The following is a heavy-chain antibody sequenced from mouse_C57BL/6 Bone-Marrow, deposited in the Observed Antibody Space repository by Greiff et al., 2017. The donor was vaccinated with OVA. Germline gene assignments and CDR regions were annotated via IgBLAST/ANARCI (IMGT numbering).Heavy chain of an antibody. D-gene: IGHD1-1*01. CDR2: IYPGSGST. J-gene: IGHJ2*01. CDR3: AREGLLRTLYYFDY. V-gene: IGHV1-55*01. Sequence: QVQLQQSGAELVKPGASVKMSCKASGYTFTSYWITWVKQRPGQGLEWIGDIYPGSGSTNYNEKFKSKATLTVATSSSTAYMQLSSLTSEDSAVYYCAREGLLRTLYYFDYWGQGTTLTVSS. CDR1: GYTFTSYW.